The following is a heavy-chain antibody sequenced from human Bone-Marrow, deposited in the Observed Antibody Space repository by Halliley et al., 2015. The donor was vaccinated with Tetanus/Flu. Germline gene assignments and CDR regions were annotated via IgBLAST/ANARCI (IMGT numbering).Heavy chain of an antibody. V-gene: IGHV3-30*18. CDR2: ISYDGFNK. CDR3: AKDSSGYASYYYHMDV. Sequence: ISYDGFNKYSADAVKGRFTISRDNSKNTLYLQMNSLRSEDTAVYFCAKDSSGYASYYYHMDVWGQGTTVTVSS. J-gene: IGHJ6*02. D-gene: IGHD3-22*01.